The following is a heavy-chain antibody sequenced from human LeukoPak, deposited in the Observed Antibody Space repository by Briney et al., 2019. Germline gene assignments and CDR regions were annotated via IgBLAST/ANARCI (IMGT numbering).Heavy chain of an antibody. CDR3: ARGGYGPYYYYGMDV. J-gene: IGHJ6*02. V-gene: IGHV4-39*01. Sequence: SETLSLTCTVSGDSISSNSYYWGWIRQPPGKGLEWIGSIYYSGSIYYNPSLKSRVTISVDTSKKQFSLKLSSVTAADTAVYYCARGGYGPYYYYGMDVWGQGTTVTVSS. D-gene: IGHD3-16*01. CDR1: GDSISSNSYY. CDR2: IYYSGSI.